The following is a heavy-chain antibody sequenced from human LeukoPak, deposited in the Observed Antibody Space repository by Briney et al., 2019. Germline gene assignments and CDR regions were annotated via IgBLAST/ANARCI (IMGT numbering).Heavy chain of an antibody. CDR1: RFTISSNY. V-gene: IGHV3-66*01. CDR2: ISSGGST. D-gene: IGHD6-19*01. J-gene: IGHJ4*02. CDR3: ARGLYSSGWYFDY. Sequence: SGGSLRLSCAASRFTISSNYMRWVPQAPGKGLDWVSVISSGGSTYYSDSVKGRFTISRDNSKNTLYLQMNTLRAEDTAVYYCARGLYSSGWYFDYWGQGTLVTVSS.